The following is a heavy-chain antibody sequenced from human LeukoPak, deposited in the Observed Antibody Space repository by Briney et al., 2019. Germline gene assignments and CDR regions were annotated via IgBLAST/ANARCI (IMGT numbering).Heavy chain of an antibody. J-gene: IGHJ3*01. CDR1: GFSFSTYW. V-gene: IGHV3-7*01. CDR2: IKYDASEK. Sequence: PGGSLRLSCAASGFSFSTYWMSWVRQAPGQGLEWVASIKYDASEKHYVDSVKGRFTISRDNGKNSLSLQMNSLRAEDTAVYYCARDKGYYDSSGYYYSYDAFDVWGQGTMVTVSS. D-gene: IGHD3-22*01. CDR3: ARDKGYYDSSGYYYSYDAFDV.